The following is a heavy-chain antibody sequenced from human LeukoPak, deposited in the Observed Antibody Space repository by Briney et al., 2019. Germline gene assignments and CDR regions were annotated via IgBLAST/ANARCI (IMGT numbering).Heavy chain of an antibody. J-gene: IGHJ4*02. V-gene: IGHV3-30*04. CDR3: AGDGVTWLFPLIYYFDY. CDR2: ISYDGSNK. CDR1: GFTFSSYA. Sequence: GGSLRLSCAASGFTFSSYAMHWVRQAPGKGLEWVAVISYDGSNKYYADSVKGRFTISRDNSKNTLYLQMNSLRAEDTAVYYCAGDGVTWLFPLIYYFDYWGQGTLVTVSS. D-gene: IGHD6-19*01.